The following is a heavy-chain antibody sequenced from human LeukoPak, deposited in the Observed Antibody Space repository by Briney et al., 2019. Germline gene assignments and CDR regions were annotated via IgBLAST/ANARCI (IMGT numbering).Heavy chain of an antibody. Sequence: GGSLRLSCAASGFSFSVYWMHWVRHAPGKGPEWVANIKPDGGQKYYVDSVKGRFTISRDNAKNSLYLQMNSLRADDTAVYYCARDYSASGSFDYWGQGTLVTVSS. V-gene: IGHV3-7*03. CDR3: ARDYSASGSFDY. CDR2: IKPDGGQK. D-gene: IGHD3-10*01. CDR1: GFSFSVYW. J-gene: IGHJ4*02.